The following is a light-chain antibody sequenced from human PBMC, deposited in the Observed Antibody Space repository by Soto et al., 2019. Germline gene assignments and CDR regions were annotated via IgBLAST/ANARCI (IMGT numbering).Light chain of an antibody. J-gene: IGKJ2*01. CDR3: QQYKEWPTKYT. V-gene: IGKV3-15*01. CDR2: GAS. CDR1: QSVSSN. Sequence: EIVMTQSPATLTVSPGERAILSCRASQSVSSNLAWYQQKPGQAPRLLIYGASSRATAITARFSGSGSATEFTLTITSLQSEDFAVYYCQQYKEWPTKYTFGQGTKLEIK.